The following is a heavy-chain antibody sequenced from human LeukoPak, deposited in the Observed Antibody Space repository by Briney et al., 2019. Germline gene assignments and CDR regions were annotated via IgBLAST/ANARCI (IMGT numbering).Heavy chain of an antibody. V-gene: IGHV3-7*01. D-gene: IGHD3-10*01. Sequence: SGGSLRLSCAASGFTFSSYSMNWVRQAPGKGLEWVANIEEDGTEKNYVDSVKGRFTISRDNAKNSLYLQMSSLRVEDTAIYYCAGGSGWLIDYWGQGTLVTVSS. CDR3: AGGSGWLIDY. CDR1: GFTFSSYS. J-gene: IGHJ4*02. CDR2: IEEDGTEK.